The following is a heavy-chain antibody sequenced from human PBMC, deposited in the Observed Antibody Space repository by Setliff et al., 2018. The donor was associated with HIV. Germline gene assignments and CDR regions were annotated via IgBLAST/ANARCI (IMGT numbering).Heavy chain of an antibody. CDR2: ISAYNGNT. V-gene: IGHV1-18*01. CDR3: ARDHWVAGLDY. CDR1: GGTFSSYG. Sequence: ASVKVSCKASGGTFSSYGISWVRQAPGQGLEWMGWISAYNGNTNYAQKLQGRVTMTTDTSTSTAYMELRSLRSDDTAVYYCARDHWVAGLDYWGQGTLVTVSS. J-gene: IGHJ4*02. D-gene: IGHD6-19*01.